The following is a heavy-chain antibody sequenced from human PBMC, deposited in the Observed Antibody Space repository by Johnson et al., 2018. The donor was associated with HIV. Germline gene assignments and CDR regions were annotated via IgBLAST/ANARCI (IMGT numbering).Heavy chain of an antibody. CDR2: ISYDGSIK. CDR1: GFTFSSYA. J-gene: IGHJ3*02. V-gene: IGHV3-30-3*01. Sequence: QLVESGGGVVQPGRSLRLSCAASGFTFSSYAMHWVRQAPGKGLEWVAVISYDGSIKNYADSVEGRFTISSDNSKNTLYLQINSLRADDTAVYYCARDRWLQLGAFDIWGQGTLVTVSS. D-gene: IGHD5-24*01. CDR3: ARDRWLQLGAFDI.